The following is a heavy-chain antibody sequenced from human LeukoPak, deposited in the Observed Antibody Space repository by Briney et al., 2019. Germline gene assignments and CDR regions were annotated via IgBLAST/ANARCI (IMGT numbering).Heavy chain of an antibody. CDR1: GFTFSSYW. D-gene: IGHD3-22*01. J-gene: IGHJ6*02. CDR2: IKQDGSEK. V-gene: IGHV3-7*01. CDR3: ARSYYYDSSGYFYYYGMDV. Sequence: PGGSLRLSCAASGFTFSSYWMSWVRQAPGKGLEWVANIKQDGSEKYYVDSVKGRFTISRDNAKNSLYLQMSSLRAEDTAVYYCARSYYYDSSGYFYYYGMDVWGQGTTVTVSS.